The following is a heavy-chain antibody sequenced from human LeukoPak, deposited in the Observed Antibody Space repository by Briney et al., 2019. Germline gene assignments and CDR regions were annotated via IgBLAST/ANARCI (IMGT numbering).Heavy chain of an antibody. J-gene: IGHJ4*02. CDR1: GYTFTSYA. Sequence: GASVKVSCKAPGYTFTSYAMNWVRQAPGQGLEWMGWINTNTGNPTYAQGFTGRFVFSLDTSVSTAYLQISSLKAEDTAVYYCGSPSSSSWYQETFDYWGQGTLVTVSS. CDR2: INTNTGNP. CDR3: GSPSSSSWYQETFDY. D-gene: IGHD6-13*01. V-gene: IGHV7-4-1*02.